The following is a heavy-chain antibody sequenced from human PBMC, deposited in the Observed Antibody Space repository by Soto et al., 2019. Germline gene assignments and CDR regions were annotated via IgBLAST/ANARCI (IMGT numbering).Heavy chain of an antibody. D-gene: IGHD5-18*01. V-gene: IGHV1-69*01. CDR1: GGTFSSYA. CDR3: ARDLERVDTAMVGPFDY. J-gene: IGHJ4*02. Sequence: QVQLVQSGAEVKKPGSSVKVSCKASGGTFSSYAISWVRQAPGQGLEWMGGIIPIFGTANYAQKFQGRVTSTADESTSTAYMELSSLRSEDTAVYYCARDLERVDTAMVGPFDYWGQGTLVTVSS. CDR2: IIPIFGTA.